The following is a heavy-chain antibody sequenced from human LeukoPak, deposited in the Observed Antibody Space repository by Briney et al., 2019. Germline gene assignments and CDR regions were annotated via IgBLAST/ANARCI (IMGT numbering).Heavy chain of an antibody. Sequence: GGSLRLSCTASGFTFGDYAMSWFRQAPGKGLEWVGFIRSKAYGGTTEYAASVKGRFTISRDDSKSIAYLQMNSLKTEDTAVYYCTRDVLTTVTTFGYYYYYMDVWGKGTTVTISS. CDR2: IRSKAYGGTT. V-gene: IGHV3-49*03. CDR3: TRDVLTTVTTFGYYYYYMDV. J-gene: IGHJ6*03. D-gene: IGHD4-17*01. CDR1: GFTFGDYA.